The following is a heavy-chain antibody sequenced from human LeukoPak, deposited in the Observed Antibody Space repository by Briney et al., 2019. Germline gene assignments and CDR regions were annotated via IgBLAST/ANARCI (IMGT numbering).Heavy chain of an antibody. D-gene: IGHD2-2*01. CDR1: GFTVNSNY. Sequence: QPGGSLRLSCAASGFTVNSNYMSWVRQAPGKGLEWVSVIYSGGSTYYADSVKGRFTISRDNSKNTVYLQMNSLRAEDTAVYYCAKDGDVVVPGAFPEHWGQGTLVTVSS. V-gene: IGHV3-53*01. CDR3: AKDGDVVVPGAFPEH. CDR2: IYSGGST. J-gene: IGHJ4*02.